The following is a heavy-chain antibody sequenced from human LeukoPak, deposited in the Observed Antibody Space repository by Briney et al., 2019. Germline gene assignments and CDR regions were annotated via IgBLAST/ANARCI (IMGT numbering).Heavy chain of an antibody. CDR2: IGGSGGST. Sequence: GGSLRLSCAASGATFSSYAMSWVRQAPGKGLEWVSTIGGSGGSTYYADSVKGRFTISRDNSKNTLHLQMNSLRAEDTAVYYCAKHSSFDYWGQGTLVTVSS. CDR3: AKHSSFDY. V-gene: IGHV3-23*01. CDR1: GATFSSYA. D-gene: IGHD3-22*01. J-gene: IGHJ4*02.